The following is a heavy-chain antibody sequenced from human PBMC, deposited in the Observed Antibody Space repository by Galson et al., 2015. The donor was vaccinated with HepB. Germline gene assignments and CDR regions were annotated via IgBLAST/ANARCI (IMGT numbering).Heavy chain of an antibody. CDR3: ARAVVVPAAMDFFDY. CDR1: GYTFTSYG. CDR2: ISAYNGNT. Sequence: SVKVSCKASGYTFTSYGISWVRQAPGQGLEWMGWISAYNGNTNYAQKLQGRVTMTTDTSTSTAYMELRSLRSDDTAVYYCARAVVVPAAMDFFDYWGQGTLVTVSS. D-gene: IGHD2-2*01. V-gene: IGHV1-18*01. J-gene: IGHJ4*02.